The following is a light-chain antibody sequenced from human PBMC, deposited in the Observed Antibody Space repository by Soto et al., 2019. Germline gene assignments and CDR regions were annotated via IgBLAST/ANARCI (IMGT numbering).Light chain of an antibody. J-gene: IGKJ1*01. CDR1: HRVSSY. V-gene: IGKV3-15*01. CDR3: QQNYFTPWT. Sequence: EIVMTQSPATLSVSPGERATLSCRASHRVSSYLAWYQQKPGQAPRLLIYGASTRATGIPARFSGSGSGTEFTLTISSLQSEDFATYYCQQNYFTPWTFGQGTKVDIK. CDR2: GAS.